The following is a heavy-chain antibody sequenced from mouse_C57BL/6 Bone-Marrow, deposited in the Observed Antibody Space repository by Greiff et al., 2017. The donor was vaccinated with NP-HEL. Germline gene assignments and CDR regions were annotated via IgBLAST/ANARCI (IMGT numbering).Heavy chain of an antibody. D-gene: IGHD2-3*01. J-gene: IGHJ3*01. V-gene: IGHV1-81*01. CDR2: IYPRSGST. Sequence: QVQLKQSGAELARPGASVKLSCKASGYTFTSYGISWVKQRTGQGLEWIGEIYPRSGSTYYNEKFKGKATLTADKSSSTAYMELRLLTSEDSAVYFCARADGYYPFAYWGQGTLVTVSA. CDR1: GYTFTSYG. CDR3: ARADGYYPFAY.